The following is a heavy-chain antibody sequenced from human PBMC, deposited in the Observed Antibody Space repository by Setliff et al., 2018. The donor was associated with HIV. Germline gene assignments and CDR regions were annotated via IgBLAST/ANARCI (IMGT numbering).Heavy chain of an antibody. CDR2: IIPIFGTA. CDR1: GGTLSKYA. Sequence: GASVKVSCKASGGTLSKYAIIWVRQAPGQGLEWMGGIIPIFGTANYAQDFQGRVTITADTSTSTIYMELSSLRSEDTAVYYCAKADYCSGGSCNSRRSIDYWGQGTLVTVSS. CDR3: AKADYCSGGSCNSRRSIDY. D-gene: IGHD2-15*01. J-gene: IGHJ4*02. V-gene: IGHV1-69*06.